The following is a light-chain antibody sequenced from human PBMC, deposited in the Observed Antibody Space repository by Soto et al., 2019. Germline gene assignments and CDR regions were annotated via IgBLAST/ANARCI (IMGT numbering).Light chain of an antibody. V-gene: IGLV1-51*01. J-gene: IGLJ3*02. CDR2: DNY. CDR3: GTWDSTLNVWV. CDR1: SSNVGHES. Sequence: QSVLTQPPSVSAAPGQTVTISCSGSSSNVGHESVSWYQSLPGTAPKLLIYDNYKRPSGIPDRFSGSKSGTSATLGITGLQTVDEADYYCGTWDSTLNVWVFGGGTKLTVL.